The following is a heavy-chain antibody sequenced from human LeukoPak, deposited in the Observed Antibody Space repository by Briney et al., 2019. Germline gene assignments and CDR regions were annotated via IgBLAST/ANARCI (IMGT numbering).Heavy chain of an antibody. J-gene: IGHJ3*02. Sequence: GGSLRLSCAASGFTFSSYGMHWVRQAPGKGLEWVAVIWYDGSNKYYADSVKGRFTISRDNSKNTVYLQMNSLRAEDTAVYYCAREGQHDAFDIWGQGTMVTVSS. V-gene: IGHV3-33*01. D-gene: IGHD6-13*01. CDR1: GFTFSSYG. CDR2: IWYDGSNK. CDR3: AREGQHDAFDI.